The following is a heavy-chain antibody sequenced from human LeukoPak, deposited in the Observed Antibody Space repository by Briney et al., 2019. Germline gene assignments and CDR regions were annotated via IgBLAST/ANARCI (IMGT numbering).Heavy chain of an antibody. J-gene: IGHJ4*02. CDR2: ISNSGVST. V-gene: IGHV3-23*01. CDR3: ARGPSGYHNT. Sequence: GGSLRLSCAVSGFTFSSYGMSWVRQAPGKGLEWVSSISNSGVSTYYADSVKGPFTISRDNSKNTLYLQMNSLRAEDTAVYYCARGPSGYHNTGGQGTLVTVSS. D-gene: IGHD5-12*01. CDR1: GFTFSSYG.